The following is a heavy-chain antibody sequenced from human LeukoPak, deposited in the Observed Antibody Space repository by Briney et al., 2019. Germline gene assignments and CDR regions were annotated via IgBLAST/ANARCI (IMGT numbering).Heavy chain of an antibody. V-gene: IGHV4-34*01. CDR1: GGSFSGYY. J-gene: IGHJ5*02. Sequence: PSETLSLTCAVYGGSFSGYYWSWIRQPPGKWLEWIGEINHSGSTNYNPSLKSRVTISVDTSKNQFSLKLSSVTAADTAVYYCARDRAAGTFGWFDPWGQGTLVTVSS. D-gene: IGHD6-13*01. CDR3: ARDRAAGTFGWFDP. CDR2: INHSGST.